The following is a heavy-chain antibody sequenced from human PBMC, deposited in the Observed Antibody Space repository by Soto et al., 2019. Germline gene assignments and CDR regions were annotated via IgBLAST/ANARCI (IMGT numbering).Heavy chain of an antibody. Sequence: GSLRLSCAASGFTFSNYAMHWVRQAPGKGLEWVTVTSYDGSNKYYADSVKGRFTISRDISKSTLYLQMNSLRAEDTAVYYCARDRCSGSSCFGMDVWGQGTTVTVSS. J-gene: IGHJ6*02. V-gene: IGHV3-30-3*01. D-gene: IGHD2-15*01. CDR3: ARDRCSGSSCFGMDV. CDR2: TSYDGSNK. CDR1: GFTFSNYA.